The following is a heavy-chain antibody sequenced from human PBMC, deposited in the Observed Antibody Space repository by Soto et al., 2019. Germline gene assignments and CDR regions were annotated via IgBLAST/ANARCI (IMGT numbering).Heavy chain of an antibody. Sequence: SRLTLVLPTLTLTLTCAHFGLLRITSGAVLGWIRRLPGKAQECLALMSWKDDKPYNPGLESRLTITKDTSKNQVILTLTNIDPVDTATYFCPNRYGANYYRWYFDPWAQGNLVTV. CDR2: MSWKDDK. CDR3: PNRYGANYYRWYFDP. D-gene: IGHD3-10*01. V-gene: IGHV2-5*01. CDR1: GLLRITSGAV. J-gene: IGHJ4*02.